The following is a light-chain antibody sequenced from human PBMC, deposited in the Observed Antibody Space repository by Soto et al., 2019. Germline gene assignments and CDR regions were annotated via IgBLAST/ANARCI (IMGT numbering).Light chain of an antibody. J-gene: IGKJ2*02. CDR3: QQYNSAPRT. CDR1: QGISTY. V-gene: IGKV1-27*01. CDR2: AAS. Sequence: DIQMTQSPSSLSASVGHRVTITCRARQGISTYLAWYQQKRGKVPKLLIYAASTLQSGVPSRFSGSGSGIDFTLTISSLQPEDGATYYCQQYNSAPRTFGHGTKLESK.